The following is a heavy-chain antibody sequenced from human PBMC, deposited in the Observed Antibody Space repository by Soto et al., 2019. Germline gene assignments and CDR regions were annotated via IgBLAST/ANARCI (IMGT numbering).Heavy chain of an antibody. CDR3: AKDIVVVPAAIKILDYYGMDV. CDR1: GFTFSSYG. V-gene: IGHV3-30*18. J-gene: IGHJ6*02. D-gene: IGHD2-2*02. CDR2: ISYDGSNK. Sequence: PGGSLRLSCAASGFTFSSYGMRWVRQAPGKGLEWVAVISYDGSNKYYADSVKGRFTISRDNSKNTLYLQMNSLRAEDTAVYYCAKDIVVVPAAIKILDYYGMDVWGQGTTVTVSS.